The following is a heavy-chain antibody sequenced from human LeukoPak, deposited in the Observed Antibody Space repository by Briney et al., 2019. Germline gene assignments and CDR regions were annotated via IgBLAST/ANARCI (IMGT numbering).Heavy chain of an antibody. J-gene: IGHJ6*02. Sequence: ASVKVSCKASGYTFTGYYMHRVRQAPGQGLEWMGWISAYNGNTNYAQKLQGRVTMTTDTSTSTAYMELRSLRSDDTAVYYCARDLAPEPDTYYYYGMDVWGQGTTVTVSS. CDR1: GYTFTGYY. CDR2: ISAYNGNT. V-gene: IGHV1-18*04. CDR3: ARDLAPEPDTYYYYGMDV. D-gene: IGHD5-18*01.